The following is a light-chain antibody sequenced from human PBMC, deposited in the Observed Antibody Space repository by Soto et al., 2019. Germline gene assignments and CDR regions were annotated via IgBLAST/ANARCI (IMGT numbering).Light chain of an antibody. J-gene: IGLJ1*01. V-gene: IGLV1-44*01. CDR3: ASWDDSLNGHV. Sequence: QSALARPPSASVTPGQRVTLSCSGSSSNWYQQLPGTAPKLLIYSNDQRPSGVPDRFSASKSGTPASLAISGLQSEDEADYYCASWDDSLNGHVFGTGTKVTVL. CDR2: SND. CDR1: SSN.